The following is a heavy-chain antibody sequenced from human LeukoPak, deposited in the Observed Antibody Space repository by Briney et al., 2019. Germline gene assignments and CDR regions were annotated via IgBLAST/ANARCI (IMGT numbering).Heavy chain of an antibody. CDR1: DGSISSSSYY. CDR3: ARPMSGWYYFDY. Sequence: SETLSLTCSVSDGSISSSSYYWGWIRQPPGKGLEWIGSIYYSGSTYYNPSLKSRVTISVDTSKNQFSLKLSSVTAADTAVYYCARPMSGWYYFDYWGQGTLVTVSS. V-gene: IGHV4-39*01. CDR2: IYYSGST. D-gene: IGHD6-19*01. J-gene: IGHJ4*02.